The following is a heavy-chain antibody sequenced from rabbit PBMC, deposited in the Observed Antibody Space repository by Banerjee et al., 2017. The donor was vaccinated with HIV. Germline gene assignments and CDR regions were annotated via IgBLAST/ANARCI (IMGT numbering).Heavy chain of an antibody. Sequence: QLKETGGGLVQPGGSLTLSCKASGFDFSSYYMNWVRQAPGKGLEWIGRIYAGKGSSDYANWVNGRFTISSDSAQNTVDFQMNSLTAADTATYFCARIDPRYYSSDWDYFNLWGPGTLVTVS. J-gene: IGHJ4*01. CDR2: IYAGKGSS. CDR3: ARIDPRYYSSDWDYFNL. CDR1: GFDFSSYY. V-gene: IGHV1S7*01. D-gene: IGHD4-1*01.